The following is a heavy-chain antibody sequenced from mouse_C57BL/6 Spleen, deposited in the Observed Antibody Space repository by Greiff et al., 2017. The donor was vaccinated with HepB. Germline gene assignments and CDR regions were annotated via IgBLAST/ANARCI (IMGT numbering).Heavy chain of an antibody. CDR1: GYTFTGYW. CDR3: ARRDTTVLATDWYFDV. CDR2: ILPGSGST. D-gene: IGHD1-1*01. J-gene: IGHJ1*03. Sequence: QVQLKESGAELMKPGASVKLSCKATGYTFTGYWIEWVKQRPGHGLEWIGEILPGSGSTNYNEKFKGKATFTADTSSNTAYMQLSSLTTEDSAIYYCARRDTTVLATDWYFDVWGTGTTVTVSS. V-gene: IGHV1-9*01.